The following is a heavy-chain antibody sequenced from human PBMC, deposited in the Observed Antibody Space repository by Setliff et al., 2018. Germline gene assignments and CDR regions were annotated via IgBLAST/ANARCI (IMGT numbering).Heavy chain of an antibody. J-gene: IGHJ4*02. CDR3: AKVPNSGGYAGPFDF. V-gene: IGHV3-74*01. CDR1: GFTLRDNW. CDR2: INSDGSST. Sequence: PGGSLRLSCAASGFTLRDNWMNWVRQGPGKGLVWVSYINSDGSSTVYADSVKGRFTISRDNAKNSLYLQLKSLRAEDMAVYYCAKVPNSGGYAGPFDFWGQGTLVTVSS. D-gene: IGHD5-12*01.